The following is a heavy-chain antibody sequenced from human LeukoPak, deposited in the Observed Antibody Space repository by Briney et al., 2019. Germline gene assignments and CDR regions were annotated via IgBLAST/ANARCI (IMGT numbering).Heavy chain of an antibody. J-gene: IGHJ4*02. D-gene: IGHD3-10*01. V-gene: IGHV3-48*01. Sequence: GGSLRLSCAASGFTFSSYSMNWVRQAPGKGLEWVSYISSSSSTIYYADSVKGRFTISRDNAKNSLYLQMNSLRAEDTAVYYCARLRDTMVRGPGYFDYWGQGTLVTVSS. CDR1: GFTFSSYS. CDR2: ISSSSSTI. CDR3: ARLRDTMVRGPGYFDY.